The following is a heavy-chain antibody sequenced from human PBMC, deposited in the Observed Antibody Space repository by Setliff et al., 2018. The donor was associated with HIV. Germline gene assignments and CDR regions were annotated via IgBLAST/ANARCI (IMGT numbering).Heavy chain of an antibody. CDR2: IYPSGST. CDR3: AREGLIWFGELSLDDAFDI. CDR1: GGSISSNNYF. D-gene: IGHD3-10*01. Sequence: SETLSLTCTVSGGSISSNNYFWSWIRQPAGKGLEWIGHIYPSGSTNYNPSLKSRVTISVDTSKNQFSLNLSSVTAADTAVYYCAREGLIWFGELSLDDAFDIWGQGTMVTVSS. J-gene: IGHJ3*02. V-gene: IGHV4-61*09.